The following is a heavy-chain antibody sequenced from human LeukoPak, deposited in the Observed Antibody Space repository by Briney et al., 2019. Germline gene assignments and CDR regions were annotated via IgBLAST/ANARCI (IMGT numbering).Heavy chain of an antibody. Sequence: PGGSLRLSCAASGXTFSSYAMSWVRRAPGKGLEWVSAISGSGGSTYYADSVKGRFTIPRDNSKNTLYLQMNSLRAEDTAVYYCAKDSTYSSGWPHYFDYWGQGTLVTVSS. V-gene: IGHV3-23*01. D-gene: IGHD6-19*01. CDR1: GXTFSSYA. CDR3: AKDSTYSSGWPHYFDY. CDR2: ISGSGGST. J-gene: IGHJ4*02.